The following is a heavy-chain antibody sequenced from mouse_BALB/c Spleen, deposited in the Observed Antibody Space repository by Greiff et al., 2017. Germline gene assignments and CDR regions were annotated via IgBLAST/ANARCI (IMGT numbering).Heavy chain of an antibody. CDR3: ARYYDYGSWFAY. D-gene: IGHD2-4*01. J-gene: IGHJ3*01. CDR1: GYTFTSYW. CDR2: INPSTGYT. V-gene: IGHV1-7*01. Sequence: QVHVKQSGAELAKPGASVKMSCKASGYTFTSYWMHWVKQRPGQGLEWIGYINPSTGYTEYNQKFKDKATLTADKSSSTAYMQLSSLTSEDSAVYYCARYYDYGSWFAYWGQGTLVTVSA.